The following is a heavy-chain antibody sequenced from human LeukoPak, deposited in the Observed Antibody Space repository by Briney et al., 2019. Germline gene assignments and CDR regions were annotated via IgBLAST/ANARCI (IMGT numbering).Heavy chain of an antibody. Sequence: ASVNVSCKASGYTFTSYGISWVRQAPGQGLEWMGWISAYNGNTNYAQKLQGRVTMTTDTSTSTAYMELRSLRSDDTAVYYCARVSWGYSYVVYYFDYWGQGTLVTVSS. CDR1: GYTFTSYG. J-gene: IGHJ4*02. V-gene: IGHV1-18*01. CDR3: ARVSWGYSYVVYYFDY. CDR2: ISAYNGNT. D-gene: IGHD5-18*01.